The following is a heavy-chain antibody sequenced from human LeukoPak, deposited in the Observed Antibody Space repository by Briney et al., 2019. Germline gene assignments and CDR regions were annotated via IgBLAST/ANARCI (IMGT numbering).Heavy chain of an antibody. CDR3: AKDLGYYGSGSYYNQWLFDY. Sequence: GGSLRLSCAASGFTFSSYGMHWVRQAPGKGLEWVAFIRYDGSNKYYADSVKGQFTISRDNSKNTLYLQMNSMRAEDTAVYYCAKDLGYYGSGSYYNQWLFDYWGQGTLVTVSS. D-gene: IGHD3-10*01. CDR2: IRYDGSNK. J-gene: IGHJ4*02. V-gene: IGHV3-30*02. CDR1: GFTFSSYG.